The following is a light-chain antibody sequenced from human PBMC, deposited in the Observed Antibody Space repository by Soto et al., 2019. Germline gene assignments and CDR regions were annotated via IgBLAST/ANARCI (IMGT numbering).Light chain of an antibody. CDR3: QHYGRAWT. CDR2: GAS. Sequence: EIVLTQSPGTLSLSPGERATLSCRASESVSSIYLAWYQQKPGHAPRLLIYGASNRANGIPDRFSGSGSGTDFSLTITRLEPEDFAVYYCQHYGRAWTFGQGTKVEIK. CDR1: ESVSSIY. J-gene: IGKJ1*01. V-gene: IGKV3-20*01.